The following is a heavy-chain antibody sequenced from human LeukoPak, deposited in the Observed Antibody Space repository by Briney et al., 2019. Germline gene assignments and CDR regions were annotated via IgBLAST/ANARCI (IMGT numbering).Heavy chain of an antibody. J-gene: IGHJ4*02. CDR3: VRSAFLTTEFYFDY. D-gene: IGHD4-11*01. CDR1: GFTFSSYS. Sequence: GGSLRLSCAASGFTFSSYSMNWVRQAPGKGLEWVSYISSSSSTIYYADSVKGRFTISRDNAKNTLYLQMNSLRAEDTAVYYCVRSAFLTTEFYFDYWGQGTLVTVSS. V-gene: IGHV3-48*04. CDR2: ISSSSSTI.